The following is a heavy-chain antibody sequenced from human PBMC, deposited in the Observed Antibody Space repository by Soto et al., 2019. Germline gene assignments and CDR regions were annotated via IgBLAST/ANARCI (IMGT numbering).Heavy chain of an antibody. J-gene: IGHJ2*01. V-gene: IGHV3-30*18. D-gene: IGHD4-17*01. Sequence: QVQLVESGGGVVQPGRSLRLSCAASGFTFSSYGMHWVRQAPGKGLEWGAVISYDGSNKYYADSVKGRFTISRDNSKNTLYLQMNSLRAEDTAVYYCAKGHSTVEWYFDLWGRGTLVTVSS. CDR3: AKGHSTVEWYFDL. CDR1: GFTFSSYG. CDR2: ISYDGSNK.